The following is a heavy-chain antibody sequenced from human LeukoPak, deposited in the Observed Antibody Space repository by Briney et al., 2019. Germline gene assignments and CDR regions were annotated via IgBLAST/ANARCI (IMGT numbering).Heavy chain of an antibody. CDR3: ARDGGGSYPPASFDY. D-gene: IGHD1-26*01. CDR1: GFTFSSYS. V-gene: IGHV3-21*01. Sequence: GGSLRHSCAASGFTFSSYSMSWVRQAPGKGLEWVSSISSSSYIYYADSVKGRFTISRDNAKNSLYLQMNSLRAEDTAVYYCARDGGGSYPPASFDYWGQGTLVTVSS. J-gene: IGHJ4*02. CDR2: ISSSSYI.